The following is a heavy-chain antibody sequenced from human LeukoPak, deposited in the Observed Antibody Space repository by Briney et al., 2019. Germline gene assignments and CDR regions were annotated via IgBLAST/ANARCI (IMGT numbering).Heavy chain of an antibody. Sequence: ASVKVSCKASGYTFTSYGISWVRQAPGQGLEWMGWINPNSGGTNYAQKFQGRVTMTRDTSISTAYMELSRLRSDDTAVYYCAREKLPRVFGAFDIWGQGTMVTVSS. CDR1: GYTFTSYG. J-gene: IGHJ3*02. V-gene: IGHV1-2*02. CDR2: INPNSGGT. D-gene: IGHD3-3*01. CDR3: AREKLPRVFGAFDI.